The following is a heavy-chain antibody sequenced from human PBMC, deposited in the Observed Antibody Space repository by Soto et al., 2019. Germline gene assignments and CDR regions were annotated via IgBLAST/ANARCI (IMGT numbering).Heavy chain of an antibody. CDR1: GYTLTELS. CDR2: FDPEDGET. CDR3: ARELSEWYYYDSSGYIDY. J-gene: IGHJ4*02. Sequence: ASVKVSCKVSGYTLTELSMHWVRQAPGKGLEWMGGFDPEDGETIYAQKFQGRVTMTRDTSTSTVYMELSSLRSEDTAVYYCARELSEWYYYDSSGYIDYWGQGTLVTVSS. V-gene: IGHV1-24*01. D-gene: IGHD3-22*01.